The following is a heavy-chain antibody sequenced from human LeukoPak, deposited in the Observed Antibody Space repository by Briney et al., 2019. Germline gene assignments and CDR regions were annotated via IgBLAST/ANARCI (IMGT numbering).Heavy chain of an antibody. CDR1: GVSISSYY. Sequence: SETLSLTCSVSGVSISSYYWSWIRQSPGKGLEWIGRAYYLGNTNYSPSLRSRVIISVDMSKKQFSLTLTYMTAADTAVYYCAGTYLDFRGGGAFDIWGQGTIVTVSS. CDR3: AGTYLDFRGGGAFDI. CDR2: AYYLGNT. D-gene: IGHD3-3*02. V-gene: IGHV4-59*05. J-gene: IGHJ3*02.